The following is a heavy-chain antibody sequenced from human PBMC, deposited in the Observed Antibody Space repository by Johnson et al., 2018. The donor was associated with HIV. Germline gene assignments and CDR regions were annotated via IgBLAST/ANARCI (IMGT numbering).Heavy chain of an antibody. D-gene: IGHD3-22*01. V-gene: IGHV3-73*01. CDR3: SNDSSGYQDAFDL. CDR1: GFTFSGSA. CDR2: VRSKTNNYAP. J-gene: IGHJ3*01. Sequence: VQVVESGGGLVQPGGSLKLSCAASGFTFSGSAMHWVRQASGKGLAWVGRVRSKTNNYAPASAASVKGRFTISRDDSKNTAYLQMNSLKSEDTALYYCSNDSSGYQDAFDLWGQGTMVIVSS.